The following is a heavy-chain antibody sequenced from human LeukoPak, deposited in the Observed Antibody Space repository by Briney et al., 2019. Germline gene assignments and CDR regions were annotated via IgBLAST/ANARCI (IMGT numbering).Heavy chain of an antibody. CDR3: ARAFFDNSGGDAFDI. Sequence: QPGGSLRLSCAASGFTVSSNYMSSVRQAPGKGLEWVSVIYSGGSTYYADSVKGRFTISRDNSKNTLYLQMNSLRAEDTAVYYCARAFFDNSGGDAFDIWGQGTMVTVSS. V-gene: IGHV3-53*01. CDR2: IYSGGST. CDR1: GFTVSSNY. D-gene: IGHD3-22*01. J-gene: IGHJ3*02.